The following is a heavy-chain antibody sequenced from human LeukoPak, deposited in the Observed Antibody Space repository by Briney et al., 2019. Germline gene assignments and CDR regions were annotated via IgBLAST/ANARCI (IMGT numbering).Heavy chain of an antibody. CDR2: IYYSGST. D-gene: IGHD3-22*01. V-gene: IGHV4-59*01. CDR1: GGSISGYY. CDR3: ARGSGDYDSSGYYYMYELDY. J-gene: IGHJ4*02. Sequence: SETLSLTCTVSGGSISGYYWSWIRQPPGKGLEWIGYIYYSGSTNYNPSLKSRVTISVDTSKNQFSLKLSSVTAADTAVYYCARGSGDYDSSGYYYMYELDYWGQGTLVTVSS.